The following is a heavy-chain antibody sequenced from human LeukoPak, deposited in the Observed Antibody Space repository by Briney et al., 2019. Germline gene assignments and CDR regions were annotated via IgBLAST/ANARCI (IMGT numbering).Heavy chain of an antibody. V-gene: IGHV3-23*01. J-gene: IGHJ3*02. Sequence: PGGSLRLSCAASGFTFSSYAMSWVRQAPGKGLEWVSATSGSGGSTYYADSVKGRFTISRDNSKNTLYLQMNSLRAEDTAVYYCTVNPYYYDSSGLFPARFDAFDIWGQGTMVTVSS. CDR1: GFTFSSYA. D-gene: IGHD3-22*01. CDR3: TVNPYYYDSSGLFPARFDAFDI. CDR2: TSGSGGST.